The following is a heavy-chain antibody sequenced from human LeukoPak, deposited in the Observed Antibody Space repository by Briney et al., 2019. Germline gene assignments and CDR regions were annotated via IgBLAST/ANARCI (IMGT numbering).Heavy chain of an antibody. V-gene: IGHV1-2*02. CDR3: ARFKYYYDNSGSGHTAFDI. CDR1: GGTFSSYA. J-gene: IGHJ3*02. Sequence: GASVKVSCKASGGTFSSYAISWVRQAPGQGLEWMGWINPNSGGTNYAQKFQGRVTMTRDTSISTAYMELSRLRFDDTAVYYCARFKYYYDNSGSGHTAFDIWGQGTMVTVSS. D-gene: IGHD3-22*01. CDR2: INPNSGGT.